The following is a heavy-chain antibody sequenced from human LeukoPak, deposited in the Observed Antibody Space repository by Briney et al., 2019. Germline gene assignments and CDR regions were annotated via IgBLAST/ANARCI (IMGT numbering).Heavy chain of an antibody. CDR3: ARDLGGIAGS. Sequence: GSLRLSCATSGFIFSGYWMHWVRQVPGKGLDWVSRINEDGSIRTHADSVKGRFTISRDNARNTLYLQMNSLRSEDTAVYYCARDLGGIAGSWGQGTLVTVSS. V-gene: IGHV3-74*01. CDR1: GFIFSGYW. CDR2: INEDGSIR. J-gene: IGHJ4*02. D-gene: IGHD1-26*01.